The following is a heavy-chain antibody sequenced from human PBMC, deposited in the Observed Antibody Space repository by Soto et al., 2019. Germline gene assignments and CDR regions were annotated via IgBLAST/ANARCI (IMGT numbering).Heavy chain of an antibody. Sequence: GGSLRLSCAASGFTFSSYAMSWVRQAPGKGLEWVSAISGSGGSTYYADSVKGRFTISRDNSKNTLYLQMNSLRAEDTAVYYCAKDERLRYFDWLFPREYYYYGMDVWGQGTTVTVSS. J-gene: IGHJ6*02. CDR1: GFTFSSYA. CDR3: AKDERLRYFDWLFPREYYYYGMDV. D-gene: IGHD3-9*01. CDR2: ISGSGGST. V-gene: IGHV3-23*01.